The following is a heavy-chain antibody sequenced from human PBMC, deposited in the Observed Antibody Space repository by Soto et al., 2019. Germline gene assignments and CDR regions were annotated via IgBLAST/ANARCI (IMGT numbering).Heavy chain of an antibody. V-gene: IGHV3-23*01. CDR3: EKSLTNLRFYYLFDF. Sequence: LXLSFAASVFPFSAYAMTWVRQAPGKGLEWVSTVTGTGGSTFYADSVKGRFTISRDNSMSTLYLQMNSLRAEDTALYYCEKSLTNLRFYYLFDFWGRGTLVTVSS. J-gene: IGHJ4*02. D-gene: IGHD3-10*01. CDR2: VTGTGGST. CDR1: VFPFSAYA.